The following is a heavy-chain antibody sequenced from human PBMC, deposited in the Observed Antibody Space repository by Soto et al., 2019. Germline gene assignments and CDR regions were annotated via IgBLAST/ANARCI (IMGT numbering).Heavy chain of an antibody. Sequence: SVKVSCKASGYTFTGYYMHWVRQAPGQGLEWMGWSNPDNGGTKYEQKFQGRVTMTRDMSMSTAYVEVRRLTSDDTAVYYCARANSRDGHDGGEYFDYWGQGTLVTVSS. D-gene: IGHD3-22*01. CDR2: SNPDNGGT. J-gene: IGHJ4*02. CDR1: GYTFTGYY. CDR3: ARANSRDGHDGGEYFDY. V-gene: IGHV1-2*02.